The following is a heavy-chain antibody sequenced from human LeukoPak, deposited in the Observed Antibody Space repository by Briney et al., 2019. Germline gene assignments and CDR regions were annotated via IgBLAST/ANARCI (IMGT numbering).Heavy chain of an antibody. D-gene: IGHD6-6*01. J-gene: IGHJ6*02. CDR1: GYSFTSYW. V-gene: IGHV5-51*01. Sequence: LKISCKGSGYSFTSYWIGWGRXRPGKGLGGMGSIYPGDSDTRYSPSFQGQITISADKSISTAYLQWSSLKASDTAMYYCARFPEFVSYGMDVWGQGTTVTVSS. CDR2: IYPGDSDT. CDR3: ARFPEFVSYGMDV.